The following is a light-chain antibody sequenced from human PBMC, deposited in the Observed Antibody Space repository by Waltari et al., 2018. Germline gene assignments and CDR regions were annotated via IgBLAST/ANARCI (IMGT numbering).Light chain of an antibody. CDR2: GAS. V-gene: IGKV3-20*01. Sequence: DIVLTQSPGTLSLFPGERATPSCRASQSVNNNYLAWYLQKPGQAPRLLIYGASSRAIGIPDRFSGSGSGTDFTLTISRLEPEDFAVFYCQQYGSPPLTFGGGTKVEIK. CDR1: QSVNNNY. J-gene: IGKJ4*01. CDR3: QQYGSPPLT.